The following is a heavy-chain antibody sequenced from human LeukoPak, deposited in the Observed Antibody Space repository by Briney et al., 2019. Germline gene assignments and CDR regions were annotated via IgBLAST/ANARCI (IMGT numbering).Heavy chain of an antibody. Sequence: SETLSLTCTVSGGSISSGGYYWSWIRQHPGKGLEWIGYIYYSGSTYYNPSLESRVTISVDTSKNQFSLKLSSVTAADTAVYYCVSYYYDSSGYYYDYWGQGTLVTVSS. D-gene: IGHD3-22*01. CDR3: VSYYYDSSGYYYDY. CDR1: GGSISSGGYY. CDR2: IYYSGST. V-gene: IGHV4-31*03. J-gene: IGHJ4*02.